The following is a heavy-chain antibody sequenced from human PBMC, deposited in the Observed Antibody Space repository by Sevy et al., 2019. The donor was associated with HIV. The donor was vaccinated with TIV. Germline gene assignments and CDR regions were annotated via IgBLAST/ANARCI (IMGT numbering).Heavy chain of an antibody. Sequence: QLGGSLRLSCAASGFSVSSHAMHWVRQAPGKGLEWVALLSYDGSTQYYADSVKGRFSISRDNSKNILYLQMNSLRPADTALYYCTRDAGYSVGWYPSNYWGQGTLVTVSS. D-gene: IGHD6-19*01. CDR1: GFSVSSHA. V-gene: IGHV3-30*04. CDR2: LSYDGSTQ. J-gene: IGHJ4*02. CDR3: TRDAGYSVGWYPSNY.